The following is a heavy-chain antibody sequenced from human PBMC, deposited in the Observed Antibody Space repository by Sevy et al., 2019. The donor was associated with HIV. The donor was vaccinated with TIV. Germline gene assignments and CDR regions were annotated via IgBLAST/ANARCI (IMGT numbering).Heavy chain of an antibody. Sequence: GGSLRLSCAASGFTFSTYTMSWVRQAPGKGLEWVSAISGSAGSTYYADLVKGRFTISRDKSKNTLYLQMNSLRAEDTAVYYCAKGYRTFYGFDVWGQGTTVTVSS. V-gene: IGHV3-23*01. D-gene: IGHD1-26*01. CDR2: ISGSAGST. J-gene: IGHJ6*02. CDR1: GFTFSTYT. CDR3: AKGYRTFYGFDV.